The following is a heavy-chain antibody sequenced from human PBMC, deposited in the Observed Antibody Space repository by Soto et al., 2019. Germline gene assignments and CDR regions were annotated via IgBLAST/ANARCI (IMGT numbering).Heavy chain of an antibody. D-gene: IGHD3-3*01. CDR1: GYTFTGYY. V-gene: IGHV1-2*02. CDR2: INPNSGGT. J-gene: IGHJ5*02. CDR3: ARGANLEWLLRFDP. Sequence: ASVKVSCKASGYTFTGYYMNWVRQAPGQGLEWMGWINPNSGGTNYAQKFQGRVTITADESTSTAYMELRSLRSEDTAVYYCARGANLEWLLRFDPWGQGTLVTVSS.